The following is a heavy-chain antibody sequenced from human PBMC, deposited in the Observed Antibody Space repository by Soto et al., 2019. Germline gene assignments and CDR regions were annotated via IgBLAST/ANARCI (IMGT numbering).Heavy chain of an antibody. V-gene: IGHV3-33*01. CDR3: ARTYVTDMVVVPAAKDYMDV. Sequence: GGSLRLSCAASGFTFSSYGMHWVRQAPGKGLEWVAVIWYDGSNKYYADSVKGRFTISRDNSKNTLYLQMNSLRAEDTAVYYCARTYVTDMVVVPAAKDYMDVCGKGTTVTVS. CDR2: IWYDGSNK. CDR1: GFTFSSYG. J-gene: IGHJ6*03. D-gene: IGHD2-2*01.